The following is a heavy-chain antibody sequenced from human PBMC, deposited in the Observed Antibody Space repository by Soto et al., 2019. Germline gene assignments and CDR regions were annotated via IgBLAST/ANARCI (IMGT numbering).Heavy chain of an antibody. J-gene: IGHJ4*02. CDR3: ARDHRVGATHGY. CDR2: ISSSSSYI. D-gene: IGHD1-26*01. V-gene: IGHV3-21*01. CDR1: GFTFSSYS. Sequence: GGSLTLSCAASGFTFSSYSMNWVRQAPGKGLEWVSSISSSSSYIYYADSVKGRFTISRDNAKNSLYLQMNSLRAEDTAVYYCARDHRVGATHGYWGQGTLVTVSS.